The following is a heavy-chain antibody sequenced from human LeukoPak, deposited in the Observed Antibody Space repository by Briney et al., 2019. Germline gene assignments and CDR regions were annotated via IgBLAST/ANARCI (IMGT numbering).Heavy chain of an antibody. CDR3: ARDLVEMATIGAFDI. V-gene: IGHV3-21*01. D-gene: IGHD5-24*01. CDR2: ISSSSSYI. CDR1: GFTFSSYS. J-gene: IGHJ3*02. Sequence: GGSLRLSCAAAGFTFSSYSMNWVRQAPGKVLEWVSSISSSSSYIYYADSVKGRFTISRDHAKKSLYLQMNSLRAEDTAVYYCARDLVEMATIGAFDIWGQGTMVTVSS.